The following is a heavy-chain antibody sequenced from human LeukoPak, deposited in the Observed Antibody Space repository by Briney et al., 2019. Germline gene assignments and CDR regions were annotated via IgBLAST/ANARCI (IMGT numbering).Heavy chain of an antibody. J-gene: IGHJ3*02. Sequence: SVKVSCKASGGTFSSYAISWVRQAPGQGLERMGGIIPIFGTANYAQKFQGRVTITADESTSTAYMELSSLRSEDTAVYYCARDSVLMARGVIITGQPANNDAFDIWGQGTMVTVSS. V-gene: IGHV1-69*13. CDR3: ARDSVLMARGVIITGQPANNDAFDI. CDR2: IIPIFGTA. CDR1: GGTFSSYA. D-gene: IGHD3-10*01.